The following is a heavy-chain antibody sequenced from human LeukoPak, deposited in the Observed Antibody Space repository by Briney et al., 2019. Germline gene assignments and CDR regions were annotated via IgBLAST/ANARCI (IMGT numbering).Heavy chain of an antibody. Sequence: PSETLSLTCTVSGGSISSYYWSWIRQPAGKGLEWIGRIYTSGSTNYNPSLKSRVTMSVDTSKNQFSLKLSSVTAADTAVYYCARDGSTSSIIVAAFDIWGQGTMVTVSS. D-gene: IGHD2-2*01. CDR1: GGSISSYY. V-gene: IGHV4-4*07. CDR3: ARDGSTSSIIVAAFDI. J-gene: IGHJ3*02. CDR2: IYTSGST.